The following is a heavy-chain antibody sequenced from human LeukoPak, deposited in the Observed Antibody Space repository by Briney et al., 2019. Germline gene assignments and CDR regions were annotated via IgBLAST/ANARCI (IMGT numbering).Heavy chain of an antibody. CDR3: VKDSLAVAGTGAFDI. V-gene: IGHV3-64D*06. J-gene: IGHJ3*02. CDR2: ISSNGGST. Sequence: GGSLRLPCSASGFTFSSYAMHWVRQAPGKGLEYVSAISSNGGSTYYADSVKGRFTISRDNSKNTLYLQMSSLRAEDTAVYYCVKDSLAVAGTGAFDIWGQGTMVTVSS. CDR1: GFTFSSYA. D-gene: IGHD6-19*01.